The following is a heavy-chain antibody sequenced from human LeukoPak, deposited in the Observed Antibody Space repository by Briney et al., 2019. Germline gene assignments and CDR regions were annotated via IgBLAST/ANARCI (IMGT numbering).Heavy chain of an antibody. CDR1: GFTFSSYW. CDR2: IKQDGSEK. D-gene: IGHD3-22*01. V-gene: IGHV3-7*01. J-gene: IGHJ4*02. Sequence: GGSLRLSCAASGFTFSSYWMSWVRQAPGKGLEWVANIKQDGSEKYYVDSVKGRFTISRDNAKNSLCLQMNSLRAEDTAVYYCARDAAYYYDSSGYSTFDYWGQGTLVTVSS. CDR3: ARDAAYYYDSSGYSTFDY.